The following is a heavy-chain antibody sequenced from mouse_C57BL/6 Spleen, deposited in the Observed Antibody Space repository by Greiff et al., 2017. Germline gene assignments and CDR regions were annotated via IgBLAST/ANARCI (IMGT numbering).Heavy chain of an antibody. CDR3: ARYDGYYIFDY. CDR2: INPSTGGT. J-gene: IGHJ2*01. V-gene: IGHV1-42*01. D-gene: IGHD2-3*01. Sequence: EVQLQQSGPELVKPGASVKISCKASGYSFTGYYMNWVKQSPEKSLEWIGEINPSTGGTTYNQKFTAKATLTVDKSSSTAYMQLKSLTSEDSAVYYGARYDGYYIFDYWGQGTTLTVSS. CDR1: GYSFTGYY.